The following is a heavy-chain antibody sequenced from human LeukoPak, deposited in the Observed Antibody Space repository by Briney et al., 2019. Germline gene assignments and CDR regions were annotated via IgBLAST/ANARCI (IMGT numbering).Heavy chain of an antibody. CDR2: INHSGST. D-gene: IGHD2-2*01. J-gene: IGHJ4*02. V-gene: IGHV4-34*01. CDR1: GFTFSDHY. Sequence: GSLRLSCAASGFTFSDHYMDWVRQAPGKGLEWIGEINHSGSTNYNPSLKSRVTISVDTSKNQFSLKLSSVTAADTAVYYCARGFRYCSSTSCYPFKELRFDYWGQGTLVTVSS. CDR3: ARGFRYCSSTSCYPFKELRFDY.